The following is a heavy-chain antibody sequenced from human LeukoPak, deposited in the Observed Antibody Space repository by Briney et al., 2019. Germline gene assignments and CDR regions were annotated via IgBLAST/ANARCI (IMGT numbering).Heavy chain of an antibody. D-gene: IGHD3-10*01. CDR1: GFTFSSYA. V-gene: IGHV3-23*01. CDR3: AKDHPHYYGSGYYFDY. Sequence: GGSLRLSCAASGFTFSSYAMGWVRQAPGKGLEWVSAISGSGGSTYYADSVKGRFTISRDNSKNTLYLQMNSLRAEDTAVYYCAKDHPHYYGSGYYFDYWGQGTLVTVSS. CDR2: ISGSGGST. J-gene: IGHJ4*02.